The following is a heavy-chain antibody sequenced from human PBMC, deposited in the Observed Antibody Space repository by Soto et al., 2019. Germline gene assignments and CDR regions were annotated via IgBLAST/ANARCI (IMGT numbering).Heavy chain of an antibody. J-gene: IGHJ6*02. V-gene: IGHV3-43*01. Sequence: GGSLRLSCAASGFTFDDYTMHWVCQAPGKGLEWVSLISWDGGSTYYADSVKGRFTISRDNSKNSLYLQMNSLRTEDTALYYCAKDISDGGRYYYYGMDVWGQGTTVTVSS. CDR1: GFTFDDYT. D-gene: IGHD2-15*01. CDR2: ISWDGGST. CDR3: AKDISDGGRYYYYGMDV.